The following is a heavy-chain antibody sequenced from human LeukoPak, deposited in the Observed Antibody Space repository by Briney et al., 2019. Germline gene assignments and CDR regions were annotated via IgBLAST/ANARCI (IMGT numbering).Heavy chain of an antibody. Sequence: PSETLSLTCAVYGGSFSGYYWSWIRQPPGKGLEWIGEINHSGSTNYNPSLKSRVTISVDTSKNQFSLKLSSVTAADTAVYYCARLGRYLWFGEFHWGQGTLVTVSS. CDR1: GGSFSGYY. CDR3: ARLGRYLWFGEFH. CDR2: INHSGST. V-gene: IGHV4-34*01. D-gene: IGHD3-10*01. J-gene: IGHJ4*02.